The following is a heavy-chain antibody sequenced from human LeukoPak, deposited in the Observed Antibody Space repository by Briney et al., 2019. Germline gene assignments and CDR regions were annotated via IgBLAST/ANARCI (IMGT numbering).Heavy chain of an antibody. CDR1: GFTFDDYA. CDR2: ISGSGGST. Sequence: GGSLRLSCAASGFTFDDYAMHWVRQAPGKGLEWVSGISGSGGSTYYADSVKGRFTISRDNSKNTLYLQMNSLRAEDTAVYYCAKDSHQYSYGPLDYWGQGTLVTVSS. V-gene: IGHV3-23*01. CDR3: AKDSHQYSYGPLDY. J-gene: IGHJ4*02. D-gene: IGHD5-18*01.